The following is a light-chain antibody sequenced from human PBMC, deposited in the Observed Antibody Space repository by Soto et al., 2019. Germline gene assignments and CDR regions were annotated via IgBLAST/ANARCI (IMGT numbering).Light chain of an antibody. CDR2: LNSDGSH. J-gene: IGLJ3*02. V-gene: IGLV4-69*01. Sequence: QLVLTQSPSASASLGASVKLTCTLSSGHSSYAIAWHQQQPEKVPRYLMKLNSDGSHTKGDGIPDRFSGSSSGAERYLTISSLQSEDEADYYCQTWGTGYWVFGGGTKLTVL. CDR3: QTWGTGYWV. CDR1: SGHSSYA.